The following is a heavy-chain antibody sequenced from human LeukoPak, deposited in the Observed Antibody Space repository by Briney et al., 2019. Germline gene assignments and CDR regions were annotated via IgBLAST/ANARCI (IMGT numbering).Heavy chain of an antibody. CDR3: AKDLAWGAAAGMVFDY. CDR1: GFTFSSYA. D-gene: IGHD6-13*01. J-gene: IGHJ4*02. Sequence: GGSLRLSCAASGFTFSSYAMSWVRQAPGKGLEWVSAISGSGGSTYYADSVKGRFTISRDNSKNSLYLQMNSLRTEDTALYYCAKDLAWGAAAGMVFDYWGQGTLVTVSS. CDR2: ISGSGGST. V-gene: IGHV3-23*01.